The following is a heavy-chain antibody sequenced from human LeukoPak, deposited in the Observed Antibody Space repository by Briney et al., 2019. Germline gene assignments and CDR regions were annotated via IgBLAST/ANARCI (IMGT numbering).Heavy chain of an antibody. Sequence: GGSLRLSRVASGFTFSHYWMSWVRQAPGKGLEWVAIIKEDGSIEDYVDSVKGRFTVSRDNAKNSLYLEMNSLRVEDTAVYYCVSQQVAPPWGQGTLVIVSS. J-gene: IGHJ5*02. CDR3: VSQQVAPP. D-gene: IGHD5-12*01. CDR1: GFTFSHYW. CDR2: IKEDGSIE. V-gene: IGHV3-7*01.